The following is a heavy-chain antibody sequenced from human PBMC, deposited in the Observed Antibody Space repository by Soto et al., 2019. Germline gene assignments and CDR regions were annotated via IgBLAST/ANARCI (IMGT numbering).Heavy chain of an antibody. J-gene: IGHJ5*02. CDR2: ASSEGTST. V-gene: IGHV3-74*01. Sequence: GGSLSLSSAASGFTFGRFWMHWVRQAPGKVRESVSRASSEGTSTSSPVSVNGPFTISRYPAQQLLFRHMNSLSHEDTAVYYCTRHGSGDYFLFDPWRERTLVPVS. CDR3: TRHGSGDYFLFDP. D-gene: IGHD4-17*01. CDR1: GFTFGRFW.